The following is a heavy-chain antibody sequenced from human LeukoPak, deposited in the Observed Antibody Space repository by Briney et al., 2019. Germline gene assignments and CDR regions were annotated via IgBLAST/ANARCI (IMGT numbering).Heavy chain of an antibody. J-gene: IGHJ4*02. CDR2: ISSSSSYI. V-gene: IGHV3-21*01. Sequence: GGSLRLSCAASGFSFTFYSMNWVRQAPGKGLEWVSPISSSSSYIYYADSVQGRFTISRDNAKNSLYLQMNSLRAEDTAVYYCARDSPNEGILWWSIDYWGQGTLVTVSS. CDR1: GFSFTFYS. D-gene: IGHD2-21*01. CDR3: ARDSPNEGILWWSIDY.